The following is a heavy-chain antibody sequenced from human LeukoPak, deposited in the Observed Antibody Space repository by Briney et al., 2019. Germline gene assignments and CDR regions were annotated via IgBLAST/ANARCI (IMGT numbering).Heavy chain of an antibody. CDR1: GGSFRGYY. CDR2: INHSGSP. CDR3: ASRYSSSWYRAEDY. Sequence: SETLSLTCVFYGGSFRGYYWSWIRQPPGKGLEWIGEINHSGSPNYNPSLKSRVTISLDTSKNQFSLKLSSVTAADTAVYYCASRYSSSWYRAEDYWGQGTLVTVSS. J-gene: IGHJ4*02. D-gene: IGHD6-13*01. V-gene: IGHV4-34*01.